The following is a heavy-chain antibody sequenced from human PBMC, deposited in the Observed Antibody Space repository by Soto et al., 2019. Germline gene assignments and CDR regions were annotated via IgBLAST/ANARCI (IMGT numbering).Heavy chain of an antibody. Sequence: QVQLVQSGAEVKKPGSSVKVSCKASGGTSRSLSITWVRQAPGQGLEWMGGITPLFGIPNYPQKFQGRLTITADKSTGTAYLELSSLRSEDTAVYYCARDTHSAGGRFDTLGRGSLVTVSS. J-gene: IGHJ5*02. CDR1: GGTSRSLS. CDR3: ARDTHSAGGRFDT. CDR2: ITPLFGIP. D-gene: IGHD2-15*01. V-gene: IGHV1-69*17.